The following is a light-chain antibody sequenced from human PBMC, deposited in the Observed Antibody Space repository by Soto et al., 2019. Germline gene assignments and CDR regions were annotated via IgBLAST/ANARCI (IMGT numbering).Light chain of an antibody. Sequence: DIQMTPSPSSPSASVVDRVTITCQASQDISNYLNWYQQKPGKAPKLLIYDASNLETGVPSRFSGSGSGTDFTFTISRLQPEDIATYYCQQYENLPTFGQGTRLEIK. CDR2: DAS. J-gene: IGKJ5*01. V-gene: IGKV1-33*01. CDR1: QDISNY. CDR3: QQYENLPT.